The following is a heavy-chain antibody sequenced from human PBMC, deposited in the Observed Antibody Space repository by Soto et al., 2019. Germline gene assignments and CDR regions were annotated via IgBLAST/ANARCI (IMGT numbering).Heavy chain of an antibody. CDR2: ISGSGGST. V-gene: IGHV3-23*01. J-gene: IGHJ4*02. CDR3: TYYDDSSGYYYDFDY. D-gene: IGHD3-22*01. CDR1: EFTLSSYA. Sequence: PGGSLRLSCAASEFTLSSYAMSWVRQAPGKGLEWVSAISGSGGSTYYADSVKGRFTISRDNSKNPLYLQMNSLKTEDTAVYYCTYYDDSSGYYYDFDYWGQGTMVTVSP.